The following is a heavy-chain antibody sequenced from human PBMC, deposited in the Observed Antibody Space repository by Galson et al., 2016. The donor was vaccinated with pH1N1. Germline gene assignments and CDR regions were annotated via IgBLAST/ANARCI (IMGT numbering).Heavy chain of an antibody. J-gene: IGHJ3*01. CDR1: GYSIISGYY. Sequence: TLSFTCAVSGYSIISGYYWGWVRQPPGKGLEWIGSIFHSGSTYYNPSLKSRVTISVDTSRNQFSLTLSSVTAADTALYYCASSIPVTALDAFDLWGQGTMVTVSS. CDR2: IFHSGST. D-gene: IGHD2-21*02. V-gene: IGHV4-38-2*01. CDR3: ASSIPVTALDAFDL.